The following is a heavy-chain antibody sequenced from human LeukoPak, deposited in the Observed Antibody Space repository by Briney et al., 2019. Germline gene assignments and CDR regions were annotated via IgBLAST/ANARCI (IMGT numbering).Heavy chain of an antibody. CDR3: ARESCPSGYSPLGY. D-gene: IGHD5-12*01. CDR1: GYSFSVYY. CDR2: INPNSDDT. Sequence: ASVKVSSTASGYSFSVYYLHWVRQAPGQGLEWMGWINPNSDDTKYAQRFQGRVTMTRDTSSSTVYMELSWLTSDDSGLYYCARESCPSGYSPLGYWGQGTLITVSS. V-gene: IGHV1-2*02. J-gene: IGHJ4*02.